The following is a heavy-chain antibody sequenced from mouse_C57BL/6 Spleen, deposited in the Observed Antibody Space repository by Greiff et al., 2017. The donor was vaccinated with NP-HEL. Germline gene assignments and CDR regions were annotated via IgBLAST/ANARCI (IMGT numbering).Heavy chain of an antibody. CDR3: ARRDYYGSGCDYAMDY. Sequence: VQLQQSGAELVRPGSSVKLSCKASGYTFTSYWMDWVKQRPGQGLEWIGNIYPSDSETHYNQKFKDKATLTVDKSSSTAYMQLSSLTSEDSAVYYCARRDYYGSGCDYAMDYWGQGTSVTVSS. D-gene: IGHD1-1*01. J-gene: IGHJ4*01. CDR2: IYPSDSET. CDR1: GYTFTSYW. V-gene: IGHV1-61*01.